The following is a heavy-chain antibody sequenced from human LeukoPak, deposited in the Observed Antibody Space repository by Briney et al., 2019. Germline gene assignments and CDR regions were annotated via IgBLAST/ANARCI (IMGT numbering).Heavy chain of an antibody. Sequence: SETLSLTCTVSGGSISSYYWGWIRQPPGKGLEWIGSIYHSGSTYYNPSLKSRVTISVDTSKNQFSLKLSSVTAADTAVYYCARDRSRGNYDILTGYETNWFDPWGQGTLVTASS. CDR2: IYHSGST. V-gene: IGHV4-38-2*02. CDR1: GGSISSYY. D-gene: IGHD3-9*01. CDR3: ARDRSRGNYDILTGYETNWFDP. J-gene: IGHJ5*02.